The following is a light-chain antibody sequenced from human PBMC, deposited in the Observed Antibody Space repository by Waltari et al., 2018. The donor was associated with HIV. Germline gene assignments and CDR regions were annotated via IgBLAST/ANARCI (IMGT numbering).Light chain of an antibody. CDR3: AAWDDSLHGEL. CDR1: YSNLGSNT. Sequence: QSVLTQTPSLSGTPGQRVTISCSGGYSNLGSNTVNWYQQFPGTAPRLRIYSNNQRPSGVPDRFSGSKSGTSASLVISELQSQDEADYHCAAWDDSLHGELFGGGTKLTVL. CDR2: SNN. J-gene: IGLJ2*01. V-gene: IGLV1-44*01.